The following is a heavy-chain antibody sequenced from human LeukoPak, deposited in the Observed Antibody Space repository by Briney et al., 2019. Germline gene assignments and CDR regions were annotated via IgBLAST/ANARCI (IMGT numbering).Heavy chain of an antibody. D-gene: IGHD6-13*01. CDR2: ISGSGGST. CDR1: GFTFSSYA. V-gene: IGHV3-23*01. Sequence: GGSLRLSCAASGFTFSSYAMSWVRQAPGKGLEWVSAISGSGGSTYYADSVKGRFTISRDNSKNTLCLQMNSLRAEDTAVYYRAKDVVKIAAAGYYFDYWGQGTLVTVSS. J-gene: IGHJ4*02. CDR3: AKDVVKIAAAGYYFDY.